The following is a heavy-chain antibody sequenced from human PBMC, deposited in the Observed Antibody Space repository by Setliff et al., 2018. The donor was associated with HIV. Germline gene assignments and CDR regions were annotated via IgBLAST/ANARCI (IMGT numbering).Heavy chain of an antibody. CDR3: ARDRGWEVGTTSDFDY. D-gene: IGHD1-26*01. CDR1: GYRFTSYA. J-gene: IGHJ4*02. CDR2: ISAHNGHT. V-gene: IGHV1-18*01. Sequence: ASVKVSCKASGYRFTSYAISWVRQAPGQGLEWMGWISAHNGHTNYAQKFQDRVTMTTDTSTSTAYMELRSLRSDDTAVYYCARDRGWEVGTTSDFDYWGQGTQVTVSS.